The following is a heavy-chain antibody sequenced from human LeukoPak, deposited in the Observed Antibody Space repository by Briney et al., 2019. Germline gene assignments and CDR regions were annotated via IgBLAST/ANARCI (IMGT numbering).Heavy chain of an antibody. D-gene: IGHD3-3*01. CDR3: ARDSHDFWSGYSAPDFDY. V-gene: IGHV3-21*01. J-gene: IGHJ4*02. Sequence: TGGSLRLSCAASGFTFNNYAMNWVRQAPGKGLEWVSSISSSSSYIYYADSVEGRFTISRDDAKNSLYLQMNSLRAEDTAVYYCARDSHDFWSGYSAPDFDYWGQGTLVTVSS. CDR1: GFTFNNYA. CDR2: ISSSSSYI.